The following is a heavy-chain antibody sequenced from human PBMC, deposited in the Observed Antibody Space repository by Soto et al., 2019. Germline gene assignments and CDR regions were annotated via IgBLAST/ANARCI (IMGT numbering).Heavy chain of an antibody. CDR2: IYHGGTT. V-gene: IGHV4-38-2*02. CDR1: GDSISCGSY. D-gene: IGHD6-19*01. Sequence: SETLSLTCTVSGDSISCGSYWGWIRQPPGEGPEWIASIYHGGTTFYNPSLKSRISISVDTSKDQFSLRLTSVTAADTATYYCARVHVMVVAGSTFDYWGPGTLVTVSS. CDR3: ARVHVMVVAGSTFDY. J-gene: IGHJ4*03.